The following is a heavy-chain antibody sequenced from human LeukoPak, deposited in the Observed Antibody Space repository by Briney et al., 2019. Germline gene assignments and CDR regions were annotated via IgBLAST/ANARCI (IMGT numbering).Heavy chain of an antibody. CDR1: EFTSSNHT. Sequence: PGGPLRLSCAASEFTSSNHTMHWVRQAPGKGLEWVAVISYDGSNEYYADSVKGRFTISRHISKNTLYLQMNSLRADDTAVYFCATNSGYDYLLPFDYWGQGTLVTVSS. V-gene: IGHV3-30-3*01. J-gene: IGHJ4*02. CDR3: ATNSGYDYLLPFDY. D-gene: IGHD5-12*01. CDR2: ISYDGSNE.